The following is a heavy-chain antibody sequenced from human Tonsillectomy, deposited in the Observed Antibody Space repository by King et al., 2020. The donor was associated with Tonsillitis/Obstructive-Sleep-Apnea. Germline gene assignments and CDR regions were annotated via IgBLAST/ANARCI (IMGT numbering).Heavy chain of an antibody. V-gene: IGHV4-34*12. J-gene: IGHJ6*03. CDR3: SRAVSGTPLDNYCYMDV. CDR1: GGAFSGYY. Sequence: VQLQQWGAGLLKASETLSLTCAVYGGAFSGYYWSWFRQPPGKGLEWIGEIIQSGITNYNPSLKSRVTISVDTSKIQFSRKLSSVTASDTTVYYCSRAVSGTPLDNYCYMDVWGKGTTVTVSS. D-gene: IGHD3-10*01. CDR2: IIQSGIT.